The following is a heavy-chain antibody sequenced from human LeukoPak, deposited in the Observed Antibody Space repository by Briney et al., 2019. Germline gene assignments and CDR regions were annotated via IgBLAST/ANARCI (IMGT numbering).Heavy chain of an antibody. Sequence: GSSVKVSCKASEGTFSSYAISWVRQAPGQGLEWMGGIIPIFGTANYAQKFQGRVTITTDESTSTAYMELSSLRSEDTAVYYCARAPRIAAAGGSAFDIWGQGTMVTVSS. CDR1: EGTFSSYA. CDR3: ARAPRIAAAGGSAFDI. CDR2: IIPIFGTA. D-gene: IGHD6-13*01. J-gene: IGHJ3*02. V-gene: IGHV1-69*05.